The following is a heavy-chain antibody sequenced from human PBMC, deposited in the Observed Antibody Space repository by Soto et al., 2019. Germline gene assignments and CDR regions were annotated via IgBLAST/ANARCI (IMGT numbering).Heavy chain of an antibody. D-gene: IGHD2-15*01. Sequence: QVQLVQSGAEVKKPGASVKVSCKASGYTFTSYYMHWVRQAPGQGLEWMGIINPSGGSTSYAQKFQGRVTMTRDTSTCTVYMELSSLRSEDTAVYYCARTRYCSGGSCHFDYWGQGTLVTVSS. V-gene: IGHV1-46*01. CDR2: INPSGGST. CDR3: ARTRYCSGGSCHFDY. CDR1: GYTFTSYY. J-gene: IGHJ4*02.